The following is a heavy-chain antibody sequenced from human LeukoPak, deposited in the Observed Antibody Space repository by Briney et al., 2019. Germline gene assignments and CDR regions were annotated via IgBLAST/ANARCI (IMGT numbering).Heavy chain of an antibody. CDR3: AKDWIAAAGETKNFDY. J-gene: IGHJ4*02. CDR2: FDPEDGET. CDR1: GYTLTELS. D-gene: IGHD6-13*01. Sequence: ASVKVSCKVSGYTLTELSMHWVRQAPGKGLEWMGGFDPEDGETIYAQKFQGRVTMTEDTSTDTAYMELSSLRSEDTAVYYCAKDWIAAAGETKNFDYWGQGTLVTVSS. V-gene: IGHV1-24*01.